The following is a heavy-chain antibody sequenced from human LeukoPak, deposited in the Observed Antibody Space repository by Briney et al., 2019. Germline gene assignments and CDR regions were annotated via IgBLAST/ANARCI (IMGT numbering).Heavy chain of an antibody. CDR2: IKQDGSEK. CDR3: ARDQRGIATSTSDY. V-gene: IGHV3-7*01. J-gene: IGHJ4*02. Sequence: GGSLRLSCAASGFTFSSYWMTWVRQAPGKGLEGVANIKQDGSEKYYVDSVKGRFTISRDNAKNSLYLQMNSLRAEDTAVYYCARDQRGIATSTSDYWGQGTLATVSS. CDR1: GFTFSSYW. D-gene: IGHD6-13*01.